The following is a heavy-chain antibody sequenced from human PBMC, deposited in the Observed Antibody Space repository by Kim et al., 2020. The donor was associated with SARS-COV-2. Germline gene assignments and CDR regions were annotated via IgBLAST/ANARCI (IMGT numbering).Heavy chain of an antibody. J-gene: IGHJ4*02. Sequence: GGSLRLSCAASGFTVSSNYMSWVRQAPGKGLEWVSVIYSGGSTYYADSVKGRFTFSRDNSKNTLYLQMNSLRAEDTAVYYCARDRGYSYVFRTWGQGTLGTVSS. CDR2: IYSGGST. V-gene: IGHV3-53*01. D-gene: IGHD5-18*01. CDR3: ARDRGYSYVFRT. CDR1: GFTVSSNY.